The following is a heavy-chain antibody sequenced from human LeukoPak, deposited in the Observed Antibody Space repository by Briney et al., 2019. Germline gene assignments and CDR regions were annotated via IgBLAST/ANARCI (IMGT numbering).Heavy chain of an antibody. V-gene: IGHV3-30*02. CDR1: GFTFSSYG. Sequence: GGSLRLSCAASGFTFSSYGMHWVRQAPGKGLEWVAFIRYDGSNKYYADSVKGRFTISGDNSKNTLYLQMNSLRAEDTAVYYCAKDRGLLKYYGDYTYYFDYWGQGTLVTVSS. CDR2: IRYDGSNK. J-gene: IGHJ4*02. D-gene: IGHD4-17*01. CDR3: AKDRGLLKYYGDYTYYFDY.